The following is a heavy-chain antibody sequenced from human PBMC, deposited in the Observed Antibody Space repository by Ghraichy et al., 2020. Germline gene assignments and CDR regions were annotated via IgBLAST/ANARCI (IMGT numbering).Heavy chain of an antibody. V-gene: IGHV3-7*01. CDR2: IKQDGSEK. J-gene: IGHJ4*02. D-gene: IGHD2-21*02. CDR3: ASQEGDWPITPFDY. Sequence: GRSLRLSCAASGFTFSSYWMSWVRQAPGKGLEWVANIKQDGSEKYYVDSVKGRFTISRDNAKNSLYLQMNSLRAEDTAVYYCASQEGDWPITPFDYWGQGTLVTVSS. CDR1: GFTFSSYW.